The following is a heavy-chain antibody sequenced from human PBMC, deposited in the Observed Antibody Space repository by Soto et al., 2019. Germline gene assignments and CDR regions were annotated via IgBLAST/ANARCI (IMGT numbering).Heavy chain of an antibody. V-gene: IGHV4-59*08. CDR3: ARLDRVYFDY. Sequence: QVQLQESGPGLVKPSETLSLTCTVSGGSISSYYWSWIRQPPGKGLEWIGYIYYSGSTNYNPSLNSRVTISVDTSKNQFSLKLSSVTAADTAVYYCARLDRVYFDYWGQGTLVTVSS. J-gene: IGHJ4*02. CDR2: IYYSGST. D-gene: IGHD6-13*01. CDR1: GGSISSYY.